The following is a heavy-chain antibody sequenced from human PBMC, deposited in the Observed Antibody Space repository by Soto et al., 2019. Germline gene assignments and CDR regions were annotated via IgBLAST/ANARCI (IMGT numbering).Heavy chain of an antibody. CDR2: ISAYNGNT. CDR1: GYTFTSYG. J-gene: IGHJ5*02. Sequence: GASVKVSCKASGYTFTSYGISWVRQAPGQGLEWMGWISAYNGNTNYAQKLQGRVTMTTDTSTSTAYMELRSLRSDDTAVYYCARDSSIAAAGTRWFDPWGQGTLVTVSS. V-gene: IGHV1-18*01. D-gene: IGHD6-13*01. CDR3: ARDSSIAAAGTRWFDP.